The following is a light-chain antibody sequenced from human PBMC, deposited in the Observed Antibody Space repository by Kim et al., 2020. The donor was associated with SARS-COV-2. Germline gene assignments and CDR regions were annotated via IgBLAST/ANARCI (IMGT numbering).Light chain of an antibody. Sequence: EVLLTQSPATLSLSPGERAILSCRASQSVTTFLVWYQQKPGQVPRLLIYNAYNRATGIPARFTGGGSGTDFSLTISSLEPDDFAVYYCQQRSTWPWTFGQGTKVDFK. J-gene: IGKJ1*01. CDR1: QSVTTF. CDR3: QQRSTWPWT. CDR2: NAY. V-gene: IGKV3-11*01.